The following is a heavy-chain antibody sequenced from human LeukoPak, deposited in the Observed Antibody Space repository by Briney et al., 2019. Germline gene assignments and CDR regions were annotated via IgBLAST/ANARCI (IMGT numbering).Heavy chain of an antibody. J-gene: IGHJ4*02. CDR2: LFDSVNT. D-gene: IGHD5-18*01. CDR1: GGSISSHY. V-gene: IGHV4-59*11. Sequence: SETLSLTCTVSGGSISSHYWSWVRQPPGKGLEWIAYLFDSVNTKDNPSLQSRLTLSADTSKNQFSLRLSSVTAADTAVYYCATIKRGSIFGYFDFWGQGIKVTVSS. CDR3: ATIKRGSIFGYFDF.